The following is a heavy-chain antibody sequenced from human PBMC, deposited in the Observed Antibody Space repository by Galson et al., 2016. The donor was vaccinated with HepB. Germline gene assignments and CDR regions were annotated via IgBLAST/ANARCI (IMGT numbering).Heavy chain of an antibody. Sequence: SLRLSCAASGFTFSTYSMNWVRQAPGKGLEWVSFISITGGYKYYANSLKGRVTISRDNAKNSLYLQMNSLRAEDTAVYYCTRPPEGDRQYFDLWGRGTLVTGSS. J-gene: IGHJ2*01. CDR2: ISITGGYK. V-gene: IGHV3-21*01. CDR1: GFTFSTYS. D-gene: IGHD3-16*01. CDR3: TRPPEGDRQYFDL.